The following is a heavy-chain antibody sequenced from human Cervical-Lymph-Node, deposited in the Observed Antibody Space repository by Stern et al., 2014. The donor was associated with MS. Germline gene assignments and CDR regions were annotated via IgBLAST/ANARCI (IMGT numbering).Heavy chain of an antibody. CDR2: ISGNSGVI. Sequence: EVQLVESGGDLVQPGRSLRLSCAGSGFTFEAYAMHWARLVPGRGLEWVAGISGNSGVIYYAGSVRGRFTIFRDNAKNSLYLQMNSLSAEDTALYYCAKDINKSGHDFDYGLDVWGQGTTVSVSS. D-gene: IGHD3-3*01. J-gene: IGHJ6*02. CDR1: GFTFEAYA. V-gene: IGHV3-9*01. CDR3: AKDINKSGHDFDYGLDV.